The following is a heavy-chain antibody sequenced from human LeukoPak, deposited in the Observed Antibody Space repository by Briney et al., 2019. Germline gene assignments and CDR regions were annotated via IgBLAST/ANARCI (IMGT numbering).Heavy chain of an antibody. D-gene: IGHD1-26*01. CDR3: ARIISYGGSDGFDL. J-gene: IGHJ3*01. CDR1: GYTFTGYY. V-gene: IGHV1-2*02. CDR2: INPNSGGT. Sequence: GASVKVSCKASGYTFTGYYMHWVRQAPGQGLEWMGWINPNSGGTNYAQKFQGRVTMTRDTPISTVYMALSSLRSDDTAMYYCARIISYGGSDGFDLWGQGTMVTVSS.